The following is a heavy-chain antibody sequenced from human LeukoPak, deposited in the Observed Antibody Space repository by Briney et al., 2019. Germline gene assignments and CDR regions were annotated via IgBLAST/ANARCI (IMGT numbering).Heavy chain of an antibody. D-gene: IGHD1-7*01. Sequence: SVKVSCKASGGTFSSYAISWVRQAPGQGLEWMGGIIPIFGTANYAQKFQGRVTITTDASTSTAYMELSSLRSEDTAVYYCARARQGGTTYGFFYFDYWGQGTLVTVSS. V-gene: IGHV1-69*05. CDR2: IIPIFGTA. CDR3: ARARQGGTTYGFFYFDY. J-gene: IGHJ4*02. CDR1: GGTFSSYA.